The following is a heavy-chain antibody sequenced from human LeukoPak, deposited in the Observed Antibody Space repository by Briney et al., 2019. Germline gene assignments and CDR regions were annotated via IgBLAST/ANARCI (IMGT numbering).Heavy chain of an antibody. CDR3: AKDPWGSYRSNFDY. Sequence: PGGSLRLTCAASGFTFRSYAMSWVRQAPGKGLEWVSAISGSGVSTYYAHSVKGRFTISRDNSQSTLYLQLNSLRAEDTAVYYCAKDPWGSYRSNFDYWGQGTLVTVSP. V-gene: IGHV3-23*01. CDR1: GFTFRSYA. D-gene: IGHD3-16*02. CDR2: ISGSGVST. J-gene: IGHJ4*02.